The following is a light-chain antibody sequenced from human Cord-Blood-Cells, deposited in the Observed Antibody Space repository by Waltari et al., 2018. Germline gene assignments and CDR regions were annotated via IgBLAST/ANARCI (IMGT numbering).Light chain of an antibody. CDR2: DAS. CDR3: QQRSNWPPLT. CDR1: QSVSIY. V-gene: IGKV3-11*01. J-gene: IGKJ4*01. Sequence: EIVLPQSPATLSLSQGERAPLSCRASQSVSIYLAWYQQKPGQAPRLLIYDASNRATGIPARFIGSGSGTDFTLTISSREPEDFAVYYCQQRSNWPPLTFGGGTKVEIK.